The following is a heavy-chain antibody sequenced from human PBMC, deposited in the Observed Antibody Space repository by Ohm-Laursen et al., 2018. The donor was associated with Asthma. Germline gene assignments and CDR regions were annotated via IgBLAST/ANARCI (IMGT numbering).Heavy chain of an antibody. CDR2: IYHSVST. CDR3: ARGTFYYESTGYYFFDH. V-gene: IGHV4-30-4*01. J-gene: IGHJ4*02. Sequence: SQTLSLTSTVSGGTISSGDYYCSWIRQHPGKGLEWIGYIYHSVSTYYSPSLKSRVAISGDTSKNQFSLKLSFVTAADTAVYYCARGTFYYESTGYYFFDHWGQGALVTVSS. D-gene: IGHD3-22*01. CDR1: GGTISSGDYY.